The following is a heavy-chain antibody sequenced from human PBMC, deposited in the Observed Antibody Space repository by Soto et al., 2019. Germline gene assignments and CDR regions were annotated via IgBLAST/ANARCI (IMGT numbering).Heavy chain of an antibody. D-gene: IGHD2-15*01. Sequence: IRQSPDKGLEWLGYVFYGGTDYNPSLGGRVSMSVETSKSQFSLKLTSVTVADTGVYYCAIRSSVPVSAFLLNRSPDL. V-gene: IGHV4-61*07. J-gene: IGHJ2*01. CDR3: AIRSSVPVSAFLLNRSPDL. CDR2: VFYGGT.